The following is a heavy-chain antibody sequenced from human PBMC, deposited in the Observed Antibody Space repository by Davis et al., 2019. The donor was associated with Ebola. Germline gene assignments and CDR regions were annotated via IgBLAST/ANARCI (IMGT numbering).Heavy chain of an antibody. V-gene: IGHV4-59*01. J-gene: IGHJ4*02. Sequence: SETLSLTCTVPGGSISSYYWSWIRHPPGMGLEWLGYIYYSGSTNYNPSLKSRVTISVDTSKNQFSLKLSSVTAADTAVYYCASGSGYDFWTVDYWGQGTLVTVSS. CDR3: ASGSGYDFWTVDY. CDR1: GGSISSYY. CDR2: IYYSGST. D-gene: IGHD3-3*01.